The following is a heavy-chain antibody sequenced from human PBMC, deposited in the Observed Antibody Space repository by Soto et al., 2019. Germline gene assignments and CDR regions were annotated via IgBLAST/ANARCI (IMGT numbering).Heavy chain of an antibody. J-gene: IGHJ4*02. D-gene: IGHD5-18*01. CDR3: ARERRYGLDY. CDR2: MNPSSGNT. V-gene: IGHV1-8*01. CDR1: GYTFTSYD. Sequence: QVQLVQSGAEVKKPGASVKVSCNASGYTFTSYDINWVRQATGQGLEWMGWMNPSSGNTVYAQKFEGRVAKTRNTSISTAYMQRSSLSSEDTAVYYCARERRYGLDYWGQGTLVTVSS.